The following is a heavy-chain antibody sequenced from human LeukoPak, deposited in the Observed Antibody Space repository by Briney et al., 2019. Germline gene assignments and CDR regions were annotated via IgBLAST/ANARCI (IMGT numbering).Heavy chain of an antibody. Sequence: SETLSLTCAVYGGSFSDYYWNWIRQHPGKGLEWIGEINHSGGTNYNPSLKSRVTISVDTSKKQFSLKLSSVTAADTAVYYCARGLAAAGTAIDYWGQGTLVTVSS. J-gene: IGHJ4*02. CDR3: ARGLAAAGTAIDY. CDR1: GGSFSDYY. V-gene: IGHV4-34*01. CDR2: INHSGGT. D-gene: IGHD6-13*01.